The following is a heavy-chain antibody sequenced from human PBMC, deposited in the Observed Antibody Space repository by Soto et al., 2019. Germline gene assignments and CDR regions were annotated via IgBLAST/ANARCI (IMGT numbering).Heavy chain of an antibody. Sequence: SGPTLVRPTQTLTLTCTFSGFSLSTTGVGVGWIRQPPGKALEWLGLIYWDDDKHYRSSLKDRLTIIKDTSKNQVVLIMTNLDPVDTATYYCVRRPVRGDNYFDPWGQGILVTVSS. CDR3: VRRPVRGDNYFDP. J-gene: IGHJ5*02. CDR1: GFSLSTTGVG. D-gene: IGHD3-10*01. V-gene: IGHV2-5*02. CDR2: IYWDDDK.